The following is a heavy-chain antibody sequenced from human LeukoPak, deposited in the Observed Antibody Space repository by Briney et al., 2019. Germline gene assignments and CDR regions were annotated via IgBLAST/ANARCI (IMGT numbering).Heavy chain of an antibody. CDR2: ISGSGGST. V-gene: IGHV3-21*01. Sequence: GGSLRLSCAASGFTVSSNYMSWVRQAPGKGLEWVSAISGSGGSTYYADSVKGRFTISRDNARNSLYLQMNSLRAEDTAVYYCARATDNYYYYYMDVWGKGTTVTVSS. J-gene: IGHJ6*03. CDR1: GFTVSSNY. D-gene: IGHD4-17*01. CDR3: ARATDNYYYYYMDV.